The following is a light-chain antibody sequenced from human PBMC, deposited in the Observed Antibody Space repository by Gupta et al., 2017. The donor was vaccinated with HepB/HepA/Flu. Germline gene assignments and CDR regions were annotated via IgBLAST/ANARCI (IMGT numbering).Light chain of an antibody. Sequence: QSALTQPPSASGSPGQSVTISCTGTSSNVAYYNFVSWYQQRPGTAPKLMIYEVTKRPSGVPDRFSGSKSGNTASLTVSGLQAEDEADYYCSSYAGSNNGIFGGGTKLTVL. V-gene: IGLV2-8*01. CDR1: SSNVAYYNF. J-gene: IGLJ2*01. CDR2: EVT. CDR3: SSYAGSNNGI.